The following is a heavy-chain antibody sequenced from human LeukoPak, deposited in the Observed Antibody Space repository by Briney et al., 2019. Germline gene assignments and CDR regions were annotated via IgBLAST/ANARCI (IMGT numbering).Heavy chain of an antibody. CDR1: GGSFSGYY. V-gene: IGHV4-34*01. J-gene: IGHJ5*02. Sequence: SETLSLTCAVYGGSFSGYYWSWIRQPPGKGLEWIGEINHSGSTNYNPSLKSRVTISVDTSKNQFSLKLSSVTAADTAVYYCASGGQLVHPGSSSWFVPWGQGTLVTVSS. CDR3: ASGGQLVHPGSSSWFVP. CDR2: INHSGST. D-gene: IGHD6-13*01.